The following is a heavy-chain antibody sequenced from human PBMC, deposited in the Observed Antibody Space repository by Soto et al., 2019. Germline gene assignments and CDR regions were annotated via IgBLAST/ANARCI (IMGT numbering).Heavy chain of an antibody. V-gene: IGHV4-59*08. CDR1: GGSISSYY. Sequence: SETLSLTCTVSGGSISSYYWSWIRQPPGKGLEWIGYIYYSGSTNYNPSLKSRVTISVDTSKNQFSLKLSSVTAADTAVYYCARHFPQGGYDYGDFGGYYYYYMDVWGKGTTVTVSS. CDR2: IYYSGST. CDR3: ARHFPQGGYDYGDFGGYYYYYMDV. J-gene: IGHJ6*03. D-gene: IGHD4-17*01.